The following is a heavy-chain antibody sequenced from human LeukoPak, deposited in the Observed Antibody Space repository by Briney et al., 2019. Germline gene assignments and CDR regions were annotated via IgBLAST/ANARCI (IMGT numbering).Heavy chain of an antibody. V-gene: IGHV4-31*03. D-gene: IGHD1-26*01. CDR3: AKSPSGSPFDY. CDR1: GGSVSSGDYW. CDR2: ISYSGST. Sequence: SETLSLTCTVSGGSVSSGDYWWSWIRQRPGQGLAWIGFISYSGSTYYNPSLKSRVTISVDTSKNQFSPKLTSMTAADTAVYYCAKSPSGSPFDYWGQGTLVTVSS. J-gene: IGHJ4*02.